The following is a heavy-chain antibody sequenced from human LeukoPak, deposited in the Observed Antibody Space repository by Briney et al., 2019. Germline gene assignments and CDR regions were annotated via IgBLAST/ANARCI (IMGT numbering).Heavy chain of an antibody. D-gene: IGHD3-22*01. CDR2: IKRDGSEK. CDR1: GFTFSRYW. V-gene: IGHV3-7*01. Sequence: GGSLRLSCTASGFTFSRYWMIWVHQAPGKGLEWVANIKRDGSEKYYADSVKGRFTISRDNAKNSLFLQMNGLRVEDTAVYYCARDASYYDSSGYYDALDIWGQGTMVTVSS. J-gene: IGHJ3*02. CDR3: ARDASYYDSSGYYDALDI.